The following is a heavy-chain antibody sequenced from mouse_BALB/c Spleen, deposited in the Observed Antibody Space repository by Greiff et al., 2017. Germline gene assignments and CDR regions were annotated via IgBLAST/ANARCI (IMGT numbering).Heavy chain of an antibody. J-gene: IGHJ4*01. CDR1: GFSLTSYG. V-gene: IGHV2-2*02. D-gene: IGHD2-3*01. CDR2: IWSGGST. Sequence: VKLMESGPGLVQPSQSLSITCTVSGFSLTSYGVHWVRQSPGKGLEWLGVIWSGGSTDYNAAFISRLSISKDNSKSQVFFKMNSLQANDTAIYYCARNNGYYPLYAMDYWGQGTSVTVSS. CDR3: ARNNGYYPLYAMDY.